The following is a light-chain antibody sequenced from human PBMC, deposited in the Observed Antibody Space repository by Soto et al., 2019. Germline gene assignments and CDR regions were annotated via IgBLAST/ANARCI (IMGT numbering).Light chain of an antibody. Sequence: EVVLTQSPATLSLSPGERATLSCRASQSVSEFLAWYQQKPGQAPRLLIYDASNRATGIPARFSGSGSGTDFTLTISSLEDEDFALYYCQQSSKSPVTFGGGTKVDIK. CDR1: QSVSEF. CDR3: QQSSKSPVT. J-gene: IGKJ4*01. V-gene: IGKV3-11*01. CDR2: DAS.